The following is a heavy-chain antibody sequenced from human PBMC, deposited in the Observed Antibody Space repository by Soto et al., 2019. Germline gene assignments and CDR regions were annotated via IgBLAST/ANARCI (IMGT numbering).Heavy chain of an antibody. D-gene: IGHD7-27*01. J-gene: IGHJ4*02. CDR3: ARDQNYHEFWGSPDY. Sequence: GGSLRLSCAASGFTFSSYSMSWVRQAPGKGLEWVSYISSSSSTIYYADSVKGRFTISRDNAKNSLYLQMNSLRAEDTAVYYCARDQNYHEFWGSPDYWGQGTLVTVSS. CDR1: GFTFSSYS. V-gene: IGHV3-48*04. CDR2: ISSSSSTI.